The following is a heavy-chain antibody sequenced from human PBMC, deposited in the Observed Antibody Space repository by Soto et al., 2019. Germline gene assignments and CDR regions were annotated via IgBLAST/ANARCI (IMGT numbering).Heavy chain of an antibody. CDR3: ARDLTEQWLVDPYYFDY. J-gene: IGHJ4*02. CDR1: GYTFTSYG. CDR2: ISAYNGNT. V-gene: IGHV1-18*01. D-gene: IGHD6-19*01. Sequence: ASVKVSCKASGYTFTSYGISWVRQAPGQGLEWMGWISAYNGNTNYAQKLQGRVTMTTDTSTSTAYMELRSLRSDDTAVYYCARDLTEQWLVDPYYFDYWGQGTLVTVSS.